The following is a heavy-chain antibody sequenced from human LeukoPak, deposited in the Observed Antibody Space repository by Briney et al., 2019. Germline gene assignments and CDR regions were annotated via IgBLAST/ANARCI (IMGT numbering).Heavy chain of an antibody. V-gene: IGHV3-21*01. Sequence: GGSLRLSCAASGFTFSSFNMNWVRQAPGKGLEWVSSIGSSSTYEYYADSVKGRFTISRDNAKNSLYLQMDSLRGEDTAVYYCARERGYSYGYGDYWSQGTLVTVSS. J-gene: IGHJ4*02. D-gene: IGHD5-18*01. CDR2: IGSSSTYE. CDR3: ARERGYSYGYGDY. CDR1: GFTFSSFN.